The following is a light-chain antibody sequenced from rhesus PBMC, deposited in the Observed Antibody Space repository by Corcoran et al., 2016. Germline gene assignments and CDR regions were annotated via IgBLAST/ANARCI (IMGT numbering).Light chain of an antibody. V-gene: IGKV1-22*01. CDR1: QGISSW. CDR3: QQYSSRPPT. J-gene: IGKJ1*01. Sequence: DIQMTQSPSSLSASVGDTVTITCRASQGISSWLARYQQKPGKAPKLLIYKAASLQSGVPSRFRGSGSGTDFTLTISSLQSEDFATYYCQQYSSRPPTFGQGTKVEIK. CDR2: KAA.